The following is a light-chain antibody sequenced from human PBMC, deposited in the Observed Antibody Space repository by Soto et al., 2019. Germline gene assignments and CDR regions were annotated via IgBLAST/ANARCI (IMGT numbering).Light chain of an antibody. V-gene: IGLV2-14*01. CDR3: SSYTGSTTVV. J-gene: IGLJ2*01. CDR1: SSDVGGYNY. Sequence: QSVLTQPASVSGSPGQSITISCTGTSSDVGGYNYVSWFQQHPDKAPKLMIYDVSNRPSGVSNRFSGSKSGNTASMTISGLQADDEADYYCSSYTGSTTVVVGGGTKLTVL. CDR2: DVS.